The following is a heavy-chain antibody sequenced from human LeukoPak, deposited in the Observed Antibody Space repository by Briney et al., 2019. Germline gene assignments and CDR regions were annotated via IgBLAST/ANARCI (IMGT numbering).Heavy chain of an antibody. Sequence: SQTLSLTCAVSGDSISSGDYSWSWIRQPSGKGLEWIGYIFHSGNSYYNPSLKSRVTISVDKSKNQFSLRLTSVTAADTAVYYCARELWFVNAPGSWFDPWGQGTLVTVSS. CDR1: GDSISSGDYS. D-gene: IGHD3-10*01. CDR3: ARELWFVNAPGSWFDP. CDR2: IFHSGNS. J-gene: IGHJ5*02. V-gene: IGHV4-30-2*01.